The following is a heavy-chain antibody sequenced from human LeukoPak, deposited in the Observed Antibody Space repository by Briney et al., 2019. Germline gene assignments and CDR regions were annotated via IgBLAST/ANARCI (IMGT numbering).Heavy chain of an antibody. D-gene: IGHD3-9*01. V-gene: IGHV1-2*02. CDR1: GYTFTGYC. J-gene: IGHJ6*02. CDR2: INPNSGGT. Sequence: ASVKVSCKASGYTFTGYCMHWVRQAPGQGLEWMGWINPNSGGTNYAQKFQGRVTMTRDTSISTAYMELSRLRSDDTAVYYCAREMVLRYLGGMDVWGQGTTVTVSS. CDR3: AREMVLRYLGGMDV.